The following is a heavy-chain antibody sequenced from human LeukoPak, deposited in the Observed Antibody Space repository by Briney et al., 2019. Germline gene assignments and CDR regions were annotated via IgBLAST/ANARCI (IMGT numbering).Heavy chain of an antibody. CDR3: AKEPSSGWYIDYFDY. CDR2: ISGSGGST. D-gene: IGHD6-19*01. V-gene: IGHV3-23*01. J-gene: IGHJ4*02. CDR1: EFTFTNYL. Sequence: GGSLRLSCVASEFTFTNYLMSWVRQAPGEGLEWVSAISGSGGSTYYADSVKGRFTIPRDNSKNTLYLQMNSLRAEDTAVYYCAKEPSSGWYIDYFDYWGQGTLVTVSS.